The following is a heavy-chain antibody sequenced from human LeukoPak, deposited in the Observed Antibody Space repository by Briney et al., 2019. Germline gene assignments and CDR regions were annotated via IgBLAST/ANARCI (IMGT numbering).Heavy chain of an antibody. D-gene: IGHD4-17*01. CDR3: AKDPNGDYIGAFDI. J-gene: IGHJ3*02. V-gene: IGHV3-23*01. Sequence: PGGSLRLSCTTPKFNFHNYGLTWVRQAPGKELEWVSSISGSGGSTQYAASVQGRSTISRDNSKNTLYLQMNSLRAEDTAVYYCAKDPNGDYIGAFDIWGQGTMVTVSS. CDR1: KFNFHNYG. CDR2: ISGSGGST.